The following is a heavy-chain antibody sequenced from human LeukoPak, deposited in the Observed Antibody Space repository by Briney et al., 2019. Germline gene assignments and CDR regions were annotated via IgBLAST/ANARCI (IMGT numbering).Heavy chain of an antibody. CDR3: ARHVRFEGVDY. J-gene: IGHJ4*02. V-gene: IGHV3-7*01. CDR2: IKQDGSEK. D-gene: IGHD3-3*01. CDR1: GFIFISYW. Sequence: GGSLRLSCAASGFIFISYWMSWVRQAPGKGLEWVANIKQDGSEKYYVDSVKGRFTISRDNAKNSLFLQMNSLRAEDTDVYYCARHVRFEGVDYWGQGTLVTVSS.